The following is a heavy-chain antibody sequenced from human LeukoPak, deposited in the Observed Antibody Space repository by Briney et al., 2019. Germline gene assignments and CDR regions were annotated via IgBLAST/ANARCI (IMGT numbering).Heavy chain of an antibody. CDR2: INSDGSST. CDR3: AKDTCSTSCYIGALDI. CDR1: GFTFSSYW. D-gene: IGHD2-2*02. J-gene: IGHJ3*02. V-gene: IGHV3-74*01. Sequence: GGSLRLSCAASGFTFSSYWMHWVRQAPGKGLVWVSRINSDGSSTSYADSVKGRFTISRDNSKNTLFLEMNSLRAEDTAVYYCAKDTCSTSCYIGALDIWGLGTLVTVSS.